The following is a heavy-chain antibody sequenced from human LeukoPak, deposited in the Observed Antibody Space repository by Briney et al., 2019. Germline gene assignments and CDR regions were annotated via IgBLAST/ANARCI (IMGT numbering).Heavy chain of an antibody. J-gene: IGHJ4*02. CDR3: ARGVPAALKPIDY. CDR1: GGSISSGGYY. Sequence: MTSETLSLTCTVSGGSISSGGYYWSWIRQHPGKGLEWIGYIYYSGSTYYNPSLKSRVTISVDTSKNQFSLKLSSVTAADTAVYYCARGVPAALKPIDYWGQGTLVTVSS. D-gene: IGHD2-2*01. CDR2: IYYSGST. V-gene: IGHV4-31*03.